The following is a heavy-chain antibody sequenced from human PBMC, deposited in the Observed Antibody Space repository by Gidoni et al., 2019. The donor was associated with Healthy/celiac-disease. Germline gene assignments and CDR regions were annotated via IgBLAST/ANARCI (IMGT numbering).Heavy chain of an antibody. CDR2: INWNGGST. J-gene: IGHJ4*02. CDR3: ARDTGPIQLCGGDCYAFDY. Sequence: EVQLVESGGGVLRPGGSLRLSCGASGFTFDDSGMSWVRQAPGKGLEWVSGINWNGGSTGYADSVKGRFTISRDNAKNSLYLQMNSLRAEDTALHYCARDTGPIQLCGGDCYAFDYWGQGTLVTVSS. CDR1: GFTFDDSG. D-gene: IGHD2-21*01. V-gene: IGHV3-20*04.